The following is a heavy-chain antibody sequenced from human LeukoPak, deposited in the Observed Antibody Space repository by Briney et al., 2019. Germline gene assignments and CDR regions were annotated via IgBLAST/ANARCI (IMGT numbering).Heavy chain of an antibody. J-gene: IGHJ6*03. CDR2: INNSGST. CDR3: AREDYDYVWGSLAPGIYYMDV. D-gene: IGHD3-16*01. V-gene: IGHV4-34*01. Sequence: KPSETLSFTCAVYGGSFSGYNWSWIRQPPGKGLEGFGEINNSGSTNYNPSLKSRVTISVDTSKNQFSLKLSSVTAADTAVYYCAREDYDYVWGSLAPGIYYMDVWGKGTKVTDSS. CDR1: GGSFSGYN.